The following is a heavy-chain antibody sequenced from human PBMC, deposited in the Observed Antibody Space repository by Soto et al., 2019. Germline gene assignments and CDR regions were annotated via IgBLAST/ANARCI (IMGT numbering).Heavy chain of an antibody. V-gene: IGHV4-34*01. Sequence: QVQLQQWGAGLLKPSETLSLTCAVYGGSFSGYYWSWIRQPPGKGLEWIGEINHSGSTNYNPSLKSRVTISVDTSKNQFSLKLSSVTAADTAVYYCARTGGGYYQFYYYYYMDVWGKGPRSPSP. CDR2: INHSGST. CDR3: ARTGGGYYQFYYYYYMDV. CDR1: GGSFSGYY. J-gene: IGHJ6*03. D-gene: IGHD3-22*01.